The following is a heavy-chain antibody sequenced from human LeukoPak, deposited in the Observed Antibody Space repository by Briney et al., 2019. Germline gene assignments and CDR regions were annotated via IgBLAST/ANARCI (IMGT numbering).Heavy chain of an antibody. CDR3: ARESGAADSSGYHYNALDY. J-gene: IGHJ4*02. CDR2: IFYSGST. CDR1: GGSISSNSYY. D-gene: IGHD3-22*01. V-gene: IGHV4-39*07. Sequence: KPSETLSLTCTVSGGSISSNSYYWGWIRQPPGKGLEWIASIFYSGSTYYNPSLKSRVTISVDTSKNQFSLKLSSVTAADTAVYYCARESGAADSSGYHYNALDYWGQGTLVTVSS.